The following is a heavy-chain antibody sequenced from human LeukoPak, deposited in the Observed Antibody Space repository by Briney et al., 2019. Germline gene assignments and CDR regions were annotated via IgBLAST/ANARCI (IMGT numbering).Heavy chain of an antibody. V-gene: IGHV3-23*01. CDR2: ILAGGAT. Sequence: GGSLRLSCAASGFTFSKYAMNWVRQAPGKGLEWVSAILAGGATYYADPVKGRFTISRDSSTNTLYLQMNSLRVDDTAIYYCTKDREPDNGWDLDYWGQGTLLIVSP. J-gene: IGHJ4*01. CDR1: GFTFSKYA. CDR3: TKDREPDNGWDLDY. D-gene: IGHD6-19*01.